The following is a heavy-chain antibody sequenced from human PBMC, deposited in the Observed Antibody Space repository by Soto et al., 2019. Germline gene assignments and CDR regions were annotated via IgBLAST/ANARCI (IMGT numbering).Heavy chain of an antibody. D-gene: IGHD3-16*01. CDR1: GYTFTGYY. CDR3: AIGVLGGGAVFSYGMDV. Sequence: GASVKVSCKASGYTFTGYYMHWVRQAPGQGLEWMGWINPNSGGTNYAQKFQGWVTMTRDTSISTAYMELSRLRSDDTAVYYCAIGVLGGGAVFSYGMDVWGQGTTVTVSS. V-gene: IGHV1-2*04. J-gene: IGHJ6*02. CDR2: INPNSGGT.